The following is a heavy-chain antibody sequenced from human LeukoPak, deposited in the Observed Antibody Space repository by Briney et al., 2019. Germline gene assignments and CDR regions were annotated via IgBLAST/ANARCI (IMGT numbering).Heavy chain of an antibody. Sequence: SETLSLTCTVSGGSISSYYWSWLRQPPGKGLEWIGYIYYSGSTNYNPSLTIRVTISVDTSKNQFSLKLSSVTAADTAVYYCARAVGDYGDYYFDYWGQGTLVTVSS. CDR2: IYYSGST. D-gene: IGHD4-17*01. J-gene: IGHJ4*02. CDR3: ARAVGDYGDYYFDY. V-gene: IGHV4-59*01. CDR1: GGSISSYY.